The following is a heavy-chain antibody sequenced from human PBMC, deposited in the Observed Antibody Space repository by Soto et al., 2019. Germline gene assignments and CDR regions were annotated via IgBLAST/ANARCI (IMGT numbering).Heavy chain of an antibody. Sequence: SGPTLVNPTQPLTLTCTFSGFSLSTSGVGVGWIRQPPGKALEWLALIYWDDDKRYSPSLKSRLTITKDTSKNQVVLTMTNMEPVDTATYFCSHRYYDSSGYHALVYWGQGILVTVSA. D-gene: IGHD3-22*01. CDR2: IYWDDDK. CDR3: SHRYYDSSGYHALVY. J-gene: IGHJ4*02. CDR1: GFSLSTSGVG. V-gene: IGHV2-5*02.